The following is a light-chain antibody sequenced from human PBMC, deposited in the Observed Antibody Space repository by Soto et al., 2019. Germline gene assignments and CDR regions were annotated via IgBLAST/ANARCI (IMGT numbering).Light chain of an antibody. CDR2: EDS. CDR1: QSVSIY. CDR3: HQRSSWPWT. V-gene: IGKV3-11*01. Sequence: EIVVTQSPATLSLSPGERATLSCRASQSVSIYLAWYQHKPGQAPRLLISEDSNRATGIPDRFSASGSGTDFTLTISSLEPEDFAVYYCHQRSSWPWTFGQGTKVDIK. J-gene: IGKJ1*01.